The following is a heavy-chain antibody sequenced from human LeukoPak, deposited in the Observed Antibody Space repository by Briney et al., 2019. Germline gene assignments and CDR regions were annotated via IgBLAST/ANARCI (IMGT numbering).Heavy chain of an antibody. CDR1: GYIFTCYY. CDR3: ARNYGSGSDVYFDY. D-gene: IGHD3-10*01. Sequence: ASVKVSSKASGYIFTCYYIHWVRQAPGQGLEWMGWINPNSSGTNYAQKFQGRVTMAMDTPISTAYMELSMLRSDDAAIYFCARNYGSGSDVYFDYWGQGTLVTVSS. V-gene: IGHV1-2*02. J-gene: IGHJ4*02. CDR2: INPNSSGT.